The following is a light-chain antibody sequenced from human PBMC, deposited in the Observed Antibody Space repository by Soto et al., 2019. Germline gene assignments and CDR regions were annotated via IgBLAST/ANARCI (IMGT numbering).Light chain of an antibody. V-gene: IGLV1-47*01. CDR2: KNN. CDR3: AVWDDTLSGVV. J-gene: IGLJ3*02. Sequence: QAVVTQPPSASGTPGQRVTISCSGSSSNIGSNYVYWYQHLPGTAPKVLIYKNNHRPSGVPDRFSGSKSDTSASLAISGLRSEDEAHYYCAVWDDTLSGVVFGGGTKVTAL. CDR1: SSNIGSNY.